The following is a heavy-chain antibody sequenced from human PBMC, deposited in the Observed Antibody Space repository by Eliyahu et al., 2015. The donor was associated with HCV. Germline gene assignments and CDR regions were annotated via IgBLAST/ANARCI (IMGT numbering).Heavy chain of an antibody. D-gene: IGHD3-22*01. CDR3: ARAGYDSSHSYFDY. CDR1: GYTFTSYA. Sequence: QVQLVQSGAEVRKPGASVKISCKASGYTFTSYAMHWVRQAPGQRLEWMGWINVGNGNTKYSQKFQGRVTIIRDTSASTGYMELTSLRSEDTAMYYCARAGYDSSHSYFDYWGQGTLVTVSS. J-gene: IGHJ4*02. V-gene: IGHV1-3*01. CDR2: INVGNGNT.